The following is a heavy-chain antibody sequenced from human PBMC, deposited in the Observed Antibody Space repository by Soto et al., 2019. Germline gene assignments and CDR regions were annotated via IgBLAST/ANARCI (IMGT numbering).Heavy chain of an antibody. J-gene: IGHJ5*02. CDR2: IRSKANNYAT. CDR1: GFTFSASA. Sequence: EVQLVESGGGLVQPGGSLKLSCVASGFTFSASAMHWVRQGSGKGLEWIGRIRSKANNYATAYDESVKGRFTISRDDSKKSAYLQMNSLKAEGTFVYYCARHVVESWGQGTLVTVSS. CDR3: ARHVVES. D-gene: IGHD2-15*01. V-gene: IGHV3-73*02.